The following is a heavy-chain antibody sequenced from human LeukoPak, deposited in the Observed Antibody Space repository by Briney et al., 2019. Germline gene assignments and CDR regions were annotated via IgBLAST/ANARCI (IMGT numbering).Heavy chain of an antibody. V-gene: IGHV3-23*01. CDR2: ISGGGGRT. CDR1: GFMFNKYG. Sequence: PGGSLRLSCVASGFMFNKYGMSWVRQAPGKGLEWVSVISGGGGRTYYGDSVKGRFTISRDNSKNTVYLQMNSLRAEDTAVYYCARVQRGNWFDPWGQGTLVTVSS. J-gene: IGHJ5*02. CDR3: ARVQRGNWFDP.